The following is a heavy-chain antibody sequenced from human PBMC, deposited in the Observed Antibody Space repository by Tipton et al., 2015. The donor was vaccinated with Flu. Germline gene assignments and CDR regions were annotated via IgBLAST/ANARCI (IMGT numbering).Heavy chain of an antibody. CDR2: IYPSGTT. J-gene: IGHJ4*02. CDR3: ARLSYYDVDLKNFYFDS. CDR1: SGSIRSTNYF. Sequence: TLSLTCTVSSGSIRSTNYFCAWIRQPPGKRLELIGSIYPSGTTYYNPSLKSRVTVSVDTSKSQFSLMLRSVTAADTAVYYCARLSYYDVDLKNFYFDSWSQGTLVTVSS. D-gene: IGHD3-10*02. V-gene: IGHV4-39*01.